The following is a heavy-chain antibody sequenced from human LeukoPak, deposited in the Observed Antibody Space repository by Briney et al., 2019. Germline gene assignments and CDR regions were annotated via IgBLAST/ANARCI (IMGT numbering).Heavy chain of an antibody. CDR1: GGSISSGSYY. V-gene: IGHV4-61*02. CDR2: IYTSGST. Sequence: SETLSLTCTVSGGSISSGSYYWSWIRQPPGKGLEWIGRIYTSGSTNYNPSLKSRVTISVDTSKNQFSLKLSSVPAAGTAVYYCARAGPYYGSGSYTYWGQGTLVTVSS. CDR3: ARAGPYYGSGSYTY. J-gene: IGHJ4*02. D-gene: IGHD3-10*01.